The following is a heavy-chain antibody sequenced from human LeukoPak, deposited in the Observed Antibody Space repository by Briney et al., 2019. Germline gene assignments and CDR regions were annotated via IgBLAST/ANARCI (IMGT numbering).Heavy chain of an antibody. CDR1: GYTFTGYY. CDR3: ARAMVRGVIIFDY. V-gene: IGHV1-2*02. Sequence: ASVKVSCKASGYTFTGYYMHWVRQAPGQGLEWMGWINPNSGGTNYAQKFQGRVTTTRDTSISTAYMELSRLRSDDTAVYYCARAMVRGVIIFDYWGQGTLVTVSS. CDR2: INPNSGGT. D-gene: IGHD3-10*01. J-gene: IGHJ4*02.